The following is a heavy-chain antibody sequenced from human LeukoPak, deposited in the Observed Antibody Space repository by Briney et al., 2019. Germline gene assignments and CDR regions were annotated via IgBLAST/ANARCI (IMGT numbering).Heavy chain of an antibody. V-gene: IGHV3-74*01. CDR2: INSDGSSK. D-gene: IGHD6-19*01. CDR3: ARASASGWPYYYGMDV. J-gene: IGHJ6*02. CDR1: EVTIRNYW. Sequence: GGSLRLSCAASEVTIRNYWMHWVRQAPGKGLVWVSRINSDGSSKDYVDSVKGRFTISRDNAKNTLYLQMNSLRAEDTALYYCARASASGWPYYYGMDVWGQGTTVTVFS.